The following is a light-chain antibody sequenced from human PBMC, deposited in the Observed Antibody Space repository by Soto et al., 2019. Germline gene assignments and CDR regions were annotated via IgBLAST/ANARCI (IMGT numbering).Light chain of an antibody. J-gene: IGKJ1*01. CDR1: QTISSW. CDR3: QQYDSYWT. CDR2: KAS. V-gene: IGKV1-5*03. Sequence: DIPMTQSPSTLSGSVGDRVTITCRASQTISSWLAWYQQKPGKAPKLLIYKASSLESGVPSRFSGSGSGTEFTLTISSLQPDDFATYYCQQYDSYWTFCQGTKADIK.